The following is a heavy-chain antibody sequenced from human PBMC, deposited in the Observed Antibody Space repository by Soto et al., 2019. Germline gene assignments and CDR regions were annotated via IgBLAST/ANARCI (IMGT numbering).Heavy chain of an antibody. D-gene: IGHD3-3*01. CDR2: IMPIFGTA. Sequence: QVQLVQSGAEVKKPGSSVKVSCKASGGTFSSYAISWVRQAPGQGLEWMGGIMPIFGTANYAQKFQGRVTITADESTSKGYMELSSLRSEDTAVYYCARGYYDFGRASRSDYYYGMDVWGQGTTVNVSS. V-gene: IGHV1-69*01. J-gene: IGHJ6*02. CDR3: ARGYYDFGRASRSDYYYGMDV. CDR1: GGTFSSYA.